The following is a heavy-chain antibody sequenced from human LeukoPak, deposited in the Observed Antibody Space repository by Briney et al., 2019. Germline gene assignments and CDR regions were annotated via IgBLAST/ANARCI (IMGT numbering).Heavy chain of an antibody. D-gene: IGHD3-16*01. J-gene: IGHJ3*02. CDR3: AKVRKGVGAFDI. V-gene: IGHV3-23*01. Sequence: PGGSLRLSCAASGFTLGIYAMSWVRQAPGKGLEWVSGISNTGLTTYYMDSVKGRFTISRDSSKNTLNLQMDSLRTEDTAVYYCAKVRKGVGAFDIWGQGRMVTVSS. CDR2: ISNTGLTT. CDR1: GFTLGIYA.